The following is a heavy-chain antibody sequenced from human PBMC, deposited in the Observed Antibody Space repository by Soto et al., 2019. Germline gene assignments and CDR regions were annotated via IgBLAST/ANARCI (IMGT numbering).Heavy chain of an antibody. D-gene: IGHD6-13*01. CDR1: GYTFTIYR. J-gene: IGHJ3*02. CDR2: ISAYNGNT. CDR3: ARDLYSSSWYRTEGAFDI. V-gene: IGHV1-18*01. Sequence: ASVKVSCKASGYTFTIYRISWVRQAPGQGLEWMGWISAYNGNTNYAQKLQGRVTMTTDTSTSTAYMELRSLRSDDTAVYYCARDLYSSSWYRTEGAFDIWGQGTMVTVSS.